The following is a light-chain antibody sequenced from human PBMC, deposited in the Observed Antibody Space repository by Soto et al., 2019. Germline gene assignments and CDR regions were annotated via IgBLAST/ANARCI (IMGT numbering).Light chain of an antibody. J-gene: IGKJ5*01. Sequence: EIVLTQSPATLSLSPGERATLSCRASQSVSSYLAWYQQKPGQAPRLLIYDASNRATGIPARFSGSGSGTDFTLTISSLEPEDFAVYYWQQRSNWPPVTFGQGTRREIK. CDR1: QSVSSY. V-gene: IGKV3-11*01. CDR3: QQRSNWPPVT. CDR2: DAS.